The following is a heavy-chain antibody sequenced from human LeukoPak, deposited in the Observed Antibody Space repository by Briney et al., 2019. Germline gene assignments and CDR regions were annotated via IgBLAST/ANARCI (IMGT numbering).Heavy chain of an antibody. V-gene: IGHV1-2*02. CDR1: GYTFTGYY. CDR2: INTNSGGT. CDR3: ARECSSSEPYYFDY. D-gene: IGHD6-13*01. Sequence: GASVNVSCKASGYTFTGYYMHWVRQAPGQGLEWMGWINTNSGGTNYAQKFQGRVTMTRDTSISTAYMELSRLSSDETAVYYCARECSSSEPYYFDYWGQGTLVTVSS. J-gene: IGHJ4*02.